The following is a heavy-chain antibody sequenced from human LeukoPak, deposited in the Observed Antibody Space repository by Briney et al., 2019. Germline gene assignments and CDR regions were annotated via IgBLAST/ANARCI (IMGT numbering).Heavy chain of an antibody. CDR2: INHSGST. CDR1: GGSFSGYY. D-gene: IGHD1-14*01. J-gene: IGHJ5*02. V-gene: IGHV4-34*01. Sequence: ASETLSLTCAVYGGSFSGYYWSWIRQPPGKGLEWIGEINHSGSTNYNPSLKSRVTISVDTSKNQFSLKLSSVTAADTAVYYCARRAFRKGNNWFDPWGQGTLVTVSS. CDR3: ARRAFRKGNNWFDP.